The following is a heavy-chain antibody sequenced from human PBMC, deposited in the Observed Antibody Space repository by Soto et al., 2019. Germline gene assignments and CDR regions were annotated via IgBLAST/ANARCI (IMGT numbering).Heavy chain of an antibody. CDR3: ATRGSGSYYDY. J-gene: IGHJ4*02. V-gene: IGHV3-23*01. CDR1: GFTFSSYA. D-gene: IGHD1-26*01. CDR2: ISGSGDST. Sequence: EVQLLESGGGLVQPGGSLRLSCAASGFTFSSYAMRWVRQAPVKGLEWVSAISGSGDSTYYADSVKGRFTISRDNSKNTLYLQMNSLSAEDTTIYYSATRGSGSYYDYWGQGTLVTVSS.